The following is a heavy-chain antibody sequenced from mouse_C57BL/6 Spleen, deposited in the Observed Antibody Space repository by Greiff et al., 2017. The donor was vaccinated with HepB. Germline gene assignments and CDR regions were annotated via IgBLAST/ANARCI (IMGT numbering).Heavy chain of an antibody. CDR3: TTGYGSSGNYAMDY. D-gene: IGHD1-1*01. J-gene: IGHJ4*01. V-gene: IGHV14-4*01. Sequence: EVKLMESGAELVRPGASVKLSCTASGFNIKDDYMHWVKQRPEQGLEWIGWIDPENGDTEYASKFQGKATITADTSSNTAYLQLSSLTSEDTAVYYCTTGYGSSGNYAMDYWGQGTSVTVSS. CDR2: IDPENGDT. CDR1: GFNIKDDY.